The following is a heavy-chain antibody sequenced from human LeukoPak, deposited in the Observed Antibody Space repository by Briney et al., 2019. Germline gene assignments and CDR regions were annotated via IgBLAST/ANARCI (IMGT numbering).Heavy chain of an antibody. CDR2: ISYDGSNK. CDR1: GFTFSSYG. Sequence: GGSLRLSCAASGFTFSSYGMHWVRQAPGKGLEWVAVISYDGSNKYYADSVKGRFTISRDNSKNTLYLQMNSLRAEDTAVYYCANPHDDYGVISSIYWGQGTLVTVSS. D-gene: IGHD4-17*01. CDR3: ANPHDDYGVISSIY. V-gene: IGHV3-30*18. J-gene: IGHJ4*02.